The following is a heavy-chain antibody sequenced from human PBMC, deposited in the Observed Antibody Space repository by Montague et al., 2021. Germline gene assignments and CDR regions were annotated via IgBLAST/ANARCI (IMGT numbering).Heavy chain of an antibody. CDR2: INEDGSEK. CDR3: ARDRAAAGS. D-gene: IGHD6-13*01. V-gene: IGHV3-7*01. CDR1: GITFDYYW. J-gene: IGHJ5*01. Sequence: SLRLSCAASGITFDYYWMSWVRQAPGKGLEWVANINEDGSEKNYVDSVRGRFSISRDNTKNSQYLQMNSLRVEDTAVYYCARDRAAAGSWGHGTLVIVSS.